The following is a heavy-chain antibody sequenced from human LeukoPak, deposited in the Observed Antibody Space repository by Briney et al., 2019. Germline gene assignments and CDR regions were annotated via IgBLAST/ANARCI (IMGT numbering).Heavy chain of an antibody. CDR2: INHSGST. D-gene: IGHD3-22*01. CDR1: GGSFSGYY. V-gene: IGHV4-34*01. Sequence: SETLSLTCAVYGGSFSGYYWSWIRQPPGKGLEWIGEINHSGSTNYNPSLKSRVTISVDTSKNQFSLKLSSVTAADTAVYYRARAPYYYDSSGYSEYFDYWGQGTLVTVSS. CDR3: ARAPYYYDSSGYSEYFDY. J-gene: IGHJ4*02.